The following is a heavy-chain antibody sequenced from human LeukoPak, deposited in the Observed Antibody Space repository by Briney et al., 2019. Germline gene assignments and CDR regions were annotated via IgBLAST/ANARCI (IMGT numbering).Heavy chain of an antibody. CDR3: ARSTSSVTYWNF. CDR1: GYTFTSYG. V-gene: IGHV1-18*01. D-gene: IGHD3-10*01. Sequence: ASVKVSCKASGYTFTSYGISWVRQAPGQGLEWMGWISGYNGNTNYAQNLQGRVTMTTDTTASTAYMELRSLRSDDTAMYYCARSTSSVTYWNFWGQGTLVTVSS. CDR2: ISGYNGNT. J-gene: IGHJ4*02.